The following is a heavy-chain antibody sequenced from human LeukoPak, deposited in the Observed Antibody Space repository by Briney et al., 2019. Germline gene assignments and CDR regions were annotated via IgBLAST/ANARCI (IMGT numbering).Heavy chain of an antibody. J-gene: IGHJ6*02. CDR1: GGSFSGYY. V-gene: IGHV4-34*01. CDR3: ARDTHSSSWPYYYYGMDV. D-gene: IGHD6-13*01. CDR2: INHSGST. Sequence: SETLSLTCAVYGGSFSGYYWSWIRQPPGKGLEWIGEINHSGSTNYNPSLKSRVTISVDTSKNQFSLKLSSVTAADTAVYYCARDTHSSSWPYYYYGMDVWGQGTTVTVSS.